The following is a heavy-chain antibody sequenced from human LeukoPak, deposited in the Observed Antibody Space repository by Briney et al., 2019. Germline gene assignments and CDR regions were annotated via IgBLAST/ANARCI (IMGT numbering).Heavy chain of an antibody. J-gene: IGHJ4*02. Sequence: ASVKVSCKASGGTFSSYAISWVRQAPGQGLEWMGRIIPILGIANYAQKFQGRVTITADKSTSTACMELSSLRSEDTAVYYCARYCGGDCHFDYWGQGTLVTVSS. V-gene: IGHV1-69*04. CDR3: ARYCGGDCHFDY. CDR1: GGTFSSYA. CDR2: IIPILGIA. D-gene: IGHD2-21*02.